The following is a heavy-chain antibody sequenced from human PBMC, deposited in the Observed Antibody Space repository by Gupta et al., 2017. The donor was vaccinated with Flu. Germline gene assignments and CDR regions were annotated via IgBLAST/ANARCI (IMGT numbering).Heavy chain of an antibody. J-gene: IGHJ3*02. CDR3: AGWSSGYYGDAFDI. D-gene: IGHD3-22*01. CDR1: GGSISSYY. CDR2: IYYSGST. Sequence: QVQLQESGPGLVKPSETLSLTCTVSGGSISSYYWSWLRQPPGKGLEWIGYIYYSGSTNYNPSLKSRVTISVDTSKNQFSLKLSSVTAADTAVYYCAGWSSGYYGDAFDIWGQGTMVTVSS. V-gene: IGHV4-59*01.